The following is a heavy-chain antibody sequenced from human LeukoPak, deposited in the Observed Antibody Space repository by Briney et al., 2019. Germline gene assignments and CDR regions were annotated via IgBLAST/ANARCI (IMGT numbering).Heavy chain of an antibody. J-gene: IGHJ5*02. V-gene: IGHV4-4*07. CDR2: IYTSGST. D-gene: IGHD2-8*02. CDR3: ARDNSDGLDQYWWFDP. CDR1: GGSISSYY. Sequence: SETLSLTCTVSGGSISSYYWSWIRQPAGKGLEWIRRIYTSGSTNYNPSLKSRVTMSVDTSKNQFSLKLSSVTAADTAVYYCARDNSDGLDQYWWFDPWGQGTLVTVSS.